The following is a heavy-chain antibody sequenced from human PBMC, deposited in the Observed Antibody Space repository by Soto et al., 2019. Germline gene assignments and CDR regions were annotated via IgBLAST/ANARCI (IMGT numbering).Heavy chain of an antibody. CDR3: AKVNLGDDYFDY. V-gene: IGHV3-23*01. D-gene: IGHD4-17*01. CDR1: GFALSGYA. CDR2: ISGSGGST. Sequence: LSCAASGFALSGYAMSWVRQGPGKGLEWVSAISGSGGSTYYADSVKGRFTISRDNSKNTLYLQMNSLRAEDTAIYYCAKVNLGDDYFDYWGQGTLVTVSS. J-gene: IGHJ4*02.